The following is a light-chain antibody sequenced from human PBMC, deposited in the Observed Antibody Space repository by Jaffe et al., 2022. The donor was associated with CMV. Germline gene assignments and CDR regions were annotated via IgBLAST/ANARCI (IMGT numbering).Light chain of an antibody. V-gene: IGKV4-1*01. J-gene: IGKJ2*03. CDR2: WAS. CDR1: QSVLYSSNNKNY. CDR3: QHLSR. Sequence: DIVMTQSPDSLAVSLGERATINCKSSQSVLYSSNNKNYLAWYQQKPGQPPKLLIYWASTRESGVPDRFSGSGSGTDFTLTISSLQAEDVAVYYCQHLSRFGQGTKLEIK.